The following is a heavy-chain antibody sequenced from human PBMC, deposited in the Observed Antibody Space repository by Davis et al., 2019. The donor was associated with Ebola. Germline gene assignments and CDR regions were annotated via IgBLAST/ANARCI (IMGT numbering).Heavy chain of an antibody. V-gene: IGHV4-30-4*01. D-gene: IGHD6-13*01. CDR2: NGNL. Sequence: MPSETLSLTCTVSGVSLTSGDSYWSWIRQPPGKGLEWIGYNGNLYHNPTLRSRVAISIDTSKNQFSLKLSSVTAADTAVYYCARASSSWYWNWFDPWGQGTLVTVSS. CDR3: ARASSSWYWNWFDP. CDR1: GVSLTSGDSY. J-gene: IGHJ5*02.